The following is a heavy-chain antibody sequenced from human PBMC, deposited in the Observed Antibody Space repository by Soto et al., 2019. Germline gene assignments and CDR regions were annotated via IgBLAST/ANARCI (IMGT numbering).Heavy chain of an antibody. CDR2: IYYSGST. CDR3: ARAGHRSSSEGANWFDP. V-gene: IGHV4-31*03. CDR1: GGSISSGGYY. J-gene: IGHJ5*02. D-gene: IGHD6-6*01. Sequence: SETLSLTCTVSGGSISSGGYYWSWIRHHPGKGLEWIGYIYYSGSTYFNPSLKSRLTISVDTSKNQFSLQLRSVTAADTAVYYCARAGHRSSSEGANWFDPWAQGALVTVSS.